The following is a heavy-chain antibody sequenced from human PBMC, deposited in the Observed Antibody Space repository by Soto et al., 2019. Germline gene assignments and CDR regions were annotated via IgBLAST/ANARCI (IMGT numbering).Heavy chain of an antibody. CDR1: GFTFSSCV. V-gene: IGHV3-23*01. D-gene: IGHD2-15*01. Sequence: EVHLLEYGGGLVNPGESLRLSCGASGFTFSSCVMTWVRLAPGKGLEWVSCITDSGTGTYYADSVKGRFTIYRDNSMNTMYLQRYNLRAEYTGVYYCAKCLINGGWYAEDWGQGTLFNVSS. J-gene: IGHJ4*02. CDR3: AKCLINGGWYAED. CDR2: ITDSGTGT.